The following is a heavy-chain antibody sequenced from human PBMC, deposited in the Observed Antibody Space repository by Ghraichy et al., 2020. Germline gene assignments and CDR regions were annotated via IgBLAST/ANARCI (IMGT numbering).Heavy chain of an antibody. D-gene: IGHD6-19*01. CDR3: ARDRYSSGFGAWYFDY. V-gene: IGHV4-59*01. J-gene: IGHJ4*02. CDR1: GGSISSYY. CDR2: IYYSGST. Sequence: SETLSLTCTVSGGSISSYYWSWIRQPPGKGLEWIGYIYYSGSTNYNPSLKSRVTISVDTSKNQFSLKLSSVTAADTAVYYCARDRYSSGFGAWYFDYWGQGTLVTVSS.